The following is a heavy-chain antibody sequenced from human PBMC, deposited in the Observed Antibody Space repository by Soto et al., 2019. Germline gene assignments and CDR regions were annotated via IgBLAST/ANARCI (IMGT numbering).Heavy chain of an antibody. CDR1: GGSISSGGYY. V-gene: IGHV4-31*03. D-gene: IGHD2-15*01. Sequence: QVQLQESGPGLVKPSQTLSLTCTVSGGSISSGGYYWSWIRQHPGKGLEWIGYIYYSGSTYYNPSLKSRVTISVDTSKNQFSLKLSSVTAADTTMSQRARKPLAAISWYFHLWGRGTLVTVSS. CDR3: ARKPLAAISWYFHL. J-gene: IGHJ2*01. CDR2: IYYSGST.